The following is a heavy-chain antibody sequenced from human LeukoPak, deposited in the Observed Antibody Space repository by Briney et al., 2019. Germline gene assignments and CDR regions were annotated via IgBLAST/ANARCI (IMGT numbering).Heavy chain of an antibody. CDR2: ISGSGGSI. J-gene: IGHJ4*02. Sequence: PGGSLRLSCAASGFTFSSYAMSWVRQAPGKGLEWVSTISGSGGSIYYADSVKGRFTISRDNSKNTLYLQMNSLRAEDTAVYYCAKSILMTTVTTYYFDYWGQGTLVTVSS. CDR3: AKSILMTTVTTYYFDY. V-gene: IGHV3-23*01. CDR1: GFTFSSYA. D-gene: IGHD4-17*01.